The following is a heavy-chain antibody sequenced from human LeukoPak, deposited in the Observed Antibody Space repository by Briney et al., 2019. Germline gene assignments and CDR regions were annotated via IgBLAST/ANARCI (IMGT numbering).Heavy chain of an antibody. CDR1: GGSFDSKY. CDR3: ARGFGQQLVQGPY. V-gene: IGHV4-34*01. D-gene: IGHD6-13*01. Sequence: SETLSLTCSVSGGSFDSKYWSWIRQPPGKGLEWIGEINHSGSTNYNPSLKSRVTISVDTSKNQFSLKLSSVTAADTAVYYCARGFGQQLVQGPYWGQGTLVTVSP. J-gene: IGHJ4*02. CDR2: INHSGST.